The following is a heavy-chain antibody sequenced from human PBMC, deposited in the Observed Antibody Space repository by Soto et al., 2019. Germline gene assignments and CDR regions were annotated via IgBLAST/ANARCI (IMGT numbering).Heavy chain of an antibody. D-gene: IGHD2-2*01. Sequence: SVKVSCTASGGTFSSYAISWVRQAPGQGLEWMGGIIPIFGTANYAQKFQGRVTITADESTSTAYMELSSLRSEDTAVYYCARSRYCSSTSCLYYFDYWGQGTLVTSPQ. CDR2: IIPIFGTA. J-gene: IGHJ4*02. CDR1: GGTFSSYA. V-gene: IGHV1-69*13. CDR3: ARSRYCSSTSCLYYFDY.